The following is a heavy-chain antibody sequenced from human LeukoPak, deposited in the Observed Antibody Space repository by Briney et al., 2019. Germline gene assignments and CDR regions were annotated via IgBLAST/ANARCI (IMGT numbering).Heavy chain of an antibody. V-gene: IGHV3-74*01. CDR3: ASGVTIWLGNAFDM. J-gene: IGHJ3*02. Sequence: GGSLRPSCAASGFTFSSYWMHWARQDAGKGLVWVARISSDGTNTIYADSVKGRFTISRDNAKNTLYLQMNGLRAEDTAVYYCASGVTIWLGNAFDMWGQGTMVTVS. D-gene: IGHD3-3*01. CDR2: ISSDGTNT. CDR1: GFTFSSYW.